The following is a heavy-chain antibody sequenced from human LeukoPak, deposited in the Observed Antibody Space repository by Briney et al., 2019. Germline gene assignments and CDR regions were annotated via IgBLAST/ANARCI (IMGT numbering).Heavy chain of an antibody. CDR3: ARVGIAAAGMTIDY. V-gene: IGHV1-8*01. CDR2: MNPNSGNT. D-gene: IGHD6-13*01. Sequence: GASVEVSCKASGYTFTSYDINWVRQATGQGLEWMGWMNPNSGNTGYAQKFQGRVTMTRNTSISTAYMELSSLRSEDTAVYYCARVGIAAAGMTIDYWGQGTLVTVSS. J-gene: IGHJ4*02. CDR1: GYTFTSYD.